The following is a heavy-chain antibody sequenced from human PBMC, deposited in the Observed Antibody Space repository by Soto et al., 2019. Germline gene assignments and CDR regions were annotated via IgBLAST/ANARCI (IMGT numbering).Heavy chain of an antibody. Sequence: EVQLVESGGGLVQPGRSLRLSCAASGFTFDDYAMHWVRQAPGKGLEWVSGISWNSGSIGYADSVKGRFTISRDNAKNSLYLQMNSLRAEDTALYYCAKDIFLYYYDSSGWVGAFDIWGQGTMVTVSS. D-gene: IGHD3-22*01. V-gene: IGHV3-9*01. CDR1: GFTFDDYA. CDR3: AKDIFLYYYDSSGWVGAFDI. CDR2: ISWNSGSI. J-gene: IGHJ3*02.